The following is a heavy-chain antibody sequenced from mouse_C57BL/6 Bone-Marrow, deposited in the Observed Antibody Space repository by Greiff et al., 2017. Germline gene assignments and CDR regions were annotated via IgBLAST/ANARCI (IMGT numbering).Heavy chain of an antibody. CDR3: ARGDYGDY. V-gene: IGHV1-63*01. D-gene: IGHD2-4*01. CDR2: IYPGGGYT. J-gene: IGHJ2*01. Sequence: VHLVESGAELVRPGTSVKMSCKASGYTFTNYWIGWAKQRPGHGLEWIGDIYPGGGYTNYHEKFKGKATLTADNSSSTAYMQFSSLTSEDSAIYYCARGDYGDYWGQGTTLTVSS. CDR1: GYTFTNYW.